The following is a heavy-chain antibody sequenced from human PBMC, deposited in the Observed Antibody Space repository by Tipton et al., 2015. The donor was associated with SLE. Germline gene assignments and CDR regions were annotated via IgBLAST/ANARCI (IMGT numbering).Heavy chain of an antibody. CDR2: ISSSSSYT. V-gene: IGHV3-11*06. Sequence: SLRLSCAASGFTFSDYYMSWIRQAPGKGLEWVSYISSSSSYTNYADSVKGRFTISRDNAKNSLYLQMNSLRAEDTAVYYCARDEDDYVWGSYRSLYDYWGQGTLVTVSS. D-gene: IGHD3-16*02. CDR3: ARDEDDYVWGSYRSLYDY. J-gene: IGHJ4*02. CDR1: GFTFSDYY.